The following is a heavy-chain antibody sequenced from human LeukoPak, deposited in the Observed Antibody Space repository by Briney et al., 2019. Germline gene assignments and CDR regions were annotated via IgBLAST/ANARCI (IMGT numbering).Heavy chain of an antibody. Sequence: GASVKVSCKASGYTFTGYYMHWVRQAPGQGLEWMGWINPNSGGTNYAQKFQGRVTMTRDTSISTAYMELSRLRSDDTAVYYCARDRIAVAGNAFDIWGQGTMDTVSS. CDR3: ARDRIAVAGNAFDI. D-gene: IGHD6-19*01. J-gene: IGHJ3*02. V-gene: IGHV1-2*02. CDR1: GYTFTGYY. CDR2: INPNSGGT.